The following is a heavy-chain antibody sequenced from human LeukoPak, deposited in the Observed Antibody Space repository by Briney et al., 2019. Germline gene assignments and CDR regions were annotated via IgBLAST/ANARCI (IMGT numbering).Heavy chain of an antibody. CDR3: TKGTPGIAAAGTGYFQH. Sequence: PGGSLRLSCAASGFTFSTYGMHWVRQAPGKGLEWVAVISSDGSNKYSADSVKGRFTISRDNSKNTLYLQMNSLRAEDTAVYYCTKGTPGIAAAGTGYFQHWGQGTLVTVSS. D-gene: IGHD6-13*01. CDR1: GFTFSTYG. V-gene: IGHV3-30*18. CDR2: ISSDGSNK. J-gene: IGHJ1*01.